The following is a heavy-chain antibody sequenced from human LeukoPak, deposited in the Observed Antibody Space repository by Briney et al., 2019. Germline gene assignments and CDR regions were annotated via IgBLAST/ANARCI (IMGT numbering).Heavy chain of an antibody. CDR1: GFTFSSYS. D-gene: IGHD6-19*01. CDR3: ARRSAVAGTLDY. CDR2: IKSDGRTT. V-gene: IGHV3-74*01. J-gene: IGHJ4*02. Sequence: PGGSLRLSCAASGFTFSSYSMNWVRQAPGKGLVWVSRIKSDGRTTSYADSVKGRFTISRDNAKNTLYLQLSSLRAEDTAVYYCARRSAVAGTLDYWGQGTLVTVSS.